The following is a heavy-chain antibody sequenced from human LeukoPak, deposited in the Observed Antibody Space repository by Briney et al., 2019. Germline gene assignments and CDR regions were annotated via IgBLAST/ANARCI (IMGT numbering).Heavy chain of an antibody. Sequence: GGSLTLSCAASGFTFDDYAMHWVRQAPGKGLEWVSGIGWNSGGIVYADSVKGRFTISRDNAKNSLYLQMISVRTEDTALYYCAKDDFTGYTYGHIDYWGQGTRVTVSS. CDR1: GFTFDDYA. CDR2: IGWNSGGI. CDR3: AKDDFTGYTYGHIDY. V-gene: IGHV3-9*01. J-gene: IGHJ4*02. D-gene: IGHD5-18*01.